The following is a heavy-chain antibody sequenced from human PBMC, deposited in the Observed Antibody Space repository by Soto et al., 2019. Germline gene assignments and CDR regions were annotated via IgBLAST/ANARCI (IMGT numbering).Heavy chain of an antibody. Sequence: PGGSLRLSCASSGFPFNTYWISWVRQAPGKGLEWVVNMNPDGTEKEYVDSVRGRFSISRDNAKNSLYLQMSHLRVEDTAVYYCARDTRPQAFDIWGQGTMVTVSS. CDR3: ARDTRPQAFDI. V-gene: IGHV3-7*01. CDR1: GFPFNTYW. J-gene: IGHJ3*02. D-gene: IGHD6-6*01. CDR2: MNPDGTEK.